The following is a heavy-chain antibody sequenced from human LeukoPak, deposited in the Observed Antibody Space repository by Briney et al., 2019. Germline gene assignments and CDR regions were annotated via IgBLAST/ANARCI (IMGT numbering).Heavy chain of an antibody. CDR1: GFTFSSYA. V-gene: IGHV3-30*04. J-gene: IGHJ6*03. CDR2: ISYDGSNK. D-gene: IGHD3-10*01. CDR3: AKDGGVRGPDYYYYMDV. Sequence: GRSLRLSCAASGFTFSSYAMHWVRQAPGKGLEWVAVISYDGSNKYYADSVKGRFTISRDTSKNTLYLQMYSLRSEDTAVYYCAKDGGVRGPDYYYYMDVWGKGTTVTISS.